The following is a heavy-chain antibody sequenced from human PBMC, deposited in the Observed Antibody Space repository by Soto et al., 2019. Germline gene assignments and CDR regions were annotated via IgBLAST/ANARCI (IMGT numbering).Heavy chain of an antibody. D-gene: IGHD2-21*01. CDR3: ARLRIATNNYKWFDP. Sequence: SETLSLTCSVSGAALNSGNYYWSWIRQVPGKGLEWIGHIYVTGAVDYNLSLRDRITISQDTSEGQFSLNLRLVTAADTAVYYCARLRIATNNYKWFDPWGQGTLVTVSS. CDR1: GAALNSGNYY. V-gene: IGHV4-31*03. J-gene: IGHJ5*02. CDR2: IYVTGAV.